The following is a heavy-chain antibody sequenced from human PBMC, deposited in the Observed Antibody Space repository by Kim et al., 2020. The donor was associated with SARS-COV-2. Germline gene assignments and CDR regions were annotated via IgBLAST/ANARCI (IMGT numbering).Heavy chain of an antibody. CDR2: IVPVFGTA. D-gene: IGHD4-17*01. V-gene: IGHV1-69*13. CDR3: AGGATVGTPLEAFDI. J-gene: IGHJ3*02. CDR1: GDTFSSYS. Sequence: SVKVSCKASGDTFSSYSISWVRQAPGQGLEWMGGIVPVFGTANYAQKFQGRVTMTADESTGTAYMELSSLRSEDTAVYYCAGGATVGTPLEAFDIWGQG.